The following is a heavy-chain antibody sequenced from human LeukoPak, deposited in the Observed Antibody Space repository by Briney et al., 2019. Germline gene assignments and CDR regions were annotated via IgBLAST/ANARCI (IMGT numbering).Heavy chain of an antibody. D-gene: IGHD3-10*01. V-gene: IGHV1-46*01. CDR3: AKGREMDYYGSGSYFLDY. CDR1: GYTFTSYY. CDR2: INPSGGDT. Sequence: ASVKVSCKASGYTFTSYYMHWVRQAPGQGLEWMGIINPSGGDTSYTQKFQGRVTMTRDTSTSTVYMELNSLKTEDTAVYYCAKGREMDYYGSGSYFLDYWGQGTLVTVSS. J-gene: IGHJ4*02.